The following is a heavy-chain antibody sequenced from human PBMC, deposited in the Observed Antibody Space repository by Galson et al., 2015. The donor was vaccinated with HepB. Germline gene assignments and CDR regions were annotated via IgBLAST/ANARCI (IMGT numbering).Heavy chain of an antibody. Sequence: SLRLSCAASGFTFSSYSMNWVRQAPGKGLEWVSSISSSSSYIYYADSVKGRFTISRDNAKNSLYLQMNSLRAEDTAVYYCARDCVLRYFDWLFEPTYYYYYYGMDVWGQGTTVTVSS. CDR2: ISSSSSYI. CDR1: GFTFSSYS. V-gene: IGHV3-21*01. J-gene: IGHJ6*02. CDR3: ARDCVLRYFDWLFEPTYYYYYYGMDV. D-gene: IGHD3-9*01.